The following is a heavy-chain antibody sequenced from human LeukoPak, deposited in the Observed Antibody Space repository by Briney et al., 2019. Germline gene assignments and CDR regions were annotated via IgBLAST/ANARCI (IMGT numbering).Heavy chain of an antibody. Sequence: ASVKVSCKASGYTFTSDYMQWGRQAPGQGLEWMGIINPSGGSTSYAQKFQGRVTMTRDTSTSTVYMELSSLRSEDTAVYYCVRVASGYGHYWGQGTLVTVSS. CDR3: VRVASGYGHY. D-gene: IGHD5-12*01. J-gene: IGHJ4*02. CDR2: INPSGGST. V-gene: IGHV1-46*01. CDR1: GYTFTSDY.